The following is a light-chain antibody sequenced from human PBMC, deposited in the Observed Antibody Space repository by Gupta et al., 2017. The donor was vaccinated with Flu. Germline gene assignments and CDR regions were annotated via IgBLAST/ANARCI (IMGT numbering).Light chain of an antibody. V-gene: IGKV1-39*01. Sequence: PPCRSASVGDSVTSSCRASQGVGNYLHWYQQKRGNAPQLLIYGASSRKSGVPYRFSGSGCGTDFTLTIRGRQPEDFATYYCQQSHITPRPFGQGTEVEIK. CDR2: GAS. J-gene: IGKJ1*01. CDR1: QGVGNY. CDR3: QQSHITPRP.